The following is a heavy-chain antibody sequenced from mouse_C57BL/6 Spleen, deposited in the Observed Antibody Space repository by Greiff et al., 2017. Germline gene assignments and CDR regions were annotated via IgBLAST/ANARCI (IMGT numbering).Heavy chain of an antibody. CDR1: GYTFTSYR. V-gene: IGHV1-64*01. Sequence: QVQLQQPGAELVKPGASVKLSCKASGYTFTSYRMHWVKQRPGQGLEWIGMIHPNSGSTNYNEKFKSKATLTVDKSSSTAYMQLSSLTSEDSAVYYCALYDGGWFAYWGQGTLVTVSA. D-gene: IGHD2-12*01. CDR3: ALYDGGWFAY. J-gene: IGHJ3*01. CDR2: IHPNSGST.